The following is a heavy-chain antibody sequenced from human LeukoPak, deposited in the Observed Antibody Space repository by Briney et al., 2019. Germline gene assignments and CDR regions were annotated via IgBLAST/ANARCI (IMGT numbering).Heavy chain of an antibody. J-gene: IGHJ4*02. CDR1: GFTFSSYW. CDR2: INQDGTEK. Sequence: GGSLRLSCAASGFTFSSYWMVWVRQAPGKGLEWVANINQDGTEKNYVDSVKGRFTISRDNAKNSLYLQMNSLIAEDTAEHYCVRDRHYIAMGEFRFAYWGQGALVTVSS. V-gene: IGHV3-7*01. D-gene: IGHD6-19*01. CDR3: VRDRHYIAMGEFRFAY.